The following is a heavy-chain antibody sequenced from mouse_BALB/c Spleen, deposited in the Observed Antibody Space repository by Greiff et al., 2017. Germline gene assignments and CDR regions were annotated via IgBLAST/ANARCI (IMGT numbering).Heavy chain of an antibody. J-gene: IGHJ3*01. D-gene: IGHD1-1*01. V-gene: IGHV2-6-4*01. CDR3: AREPYGSSSWFAY. CDR2: IWGGGST. Sequence: VKLMESGPGLVAPSQSLSITCTVSGFSLSRYSVHWVRQPPGKGLEWLGMIWGGGSTDYNSALKSRLSISKDNPKSQVFLKMNSLQTDDTAMYYCAREPYGSSSWFAYWGQGTLVTVSA. CDR1: GFSLSRYS.